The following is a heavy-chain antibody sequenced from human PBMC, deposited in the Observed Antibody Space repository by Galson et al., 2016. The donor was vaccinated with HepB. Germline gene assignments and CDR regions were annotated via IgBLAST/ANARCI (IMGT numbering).Heavy chain of an antibody. CDR2: ISWDGGST. V-gene: IGHV3-43D*03. Sequence: SLRLSCAGSGFTFDDYAMHWVRQAPGKGLEWVSLISWDGGSTYYADSVKGRFTISRDNSKNSLYLQMNSLRAEDTALYYCAKDIQRDSSSWYGGIYGMDVWGQGTTVTVSS. CDR1: GFTFDDYA. D-gene: IGHD6-13*01. CDR3: AKDIQRDSSSWYGGIYGMDV. J-gene: IGHJ6*02.